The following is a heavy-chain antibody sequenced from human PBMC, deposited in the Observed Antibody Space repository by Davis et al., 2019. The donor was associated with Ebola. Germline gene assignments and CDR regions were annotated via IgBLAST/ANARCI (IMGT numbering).Heavy chain of an antibody. D-gene: IGHD5-24*01. V-gene: IGHV5-51*01. CDR1: GYTFTTYW. Sequence: GESLKISCKVPGYTFTTYWIVRVRQMPGKGLECMGIIFPGYSDTRHSPSFQGQVTISADKSISTAYLQWSSLKASDTAMYYCARGTDGYNPGGYFDSWGQGTLVTVSS. J-gene: IGHJ4*02. CDR2: IFPGYSDT. CDR3: ARGTDGYNPGGYFDS.